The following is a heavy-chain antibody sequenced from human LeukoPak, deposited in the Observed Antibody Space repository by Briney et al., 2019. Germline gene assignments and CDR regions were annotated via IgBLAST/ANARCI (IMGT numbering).Heavy chain of an antibody. V-gene: IGHV3-21*01. CDR2: TSTSSGYK. CDR3: AREGLAAAGHDY. D-gene: IGHD6-13*01. Sequence: PGGSLRLSCAASGFSFSSFSMNWVRQAPGKGLEWVSSTSTSSGYKYYADSMKGRFTVSRDNAKNSLYLQMNSLRAEDTAVYFCAREGLAAAGHDYWGQGTLVTVSS. CDR1: GFSFSSFS. J-gene: IGHJ4*02.